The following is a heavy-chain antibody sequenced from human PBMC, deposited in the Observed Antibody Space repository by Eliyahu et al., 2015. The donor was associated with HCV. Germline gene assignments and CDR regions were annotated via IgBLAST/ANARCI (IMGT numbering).Heavy chain of an antibody. CDR3: AKDNRGFGLLVYTSSHYFDY. V-gene: IGHV3-43*01. J-gene: IGHJ4*02. Sequence: EVQLVESGGVVVQPGGSLRLSCVTXGFTFXDXSIHWVRXAPGXGLXWVSLXXWDGGTTSYADSVKGRFTISRDNSKNSLYLQMNSLRVEDTALYFCAKDNRGFGLLVYTSSHYFDYWGQGTLVTVSS. CDR1: GFTFXDXS. D-gene: IGHD6-6*01. CDR2: XXWDGGTT.